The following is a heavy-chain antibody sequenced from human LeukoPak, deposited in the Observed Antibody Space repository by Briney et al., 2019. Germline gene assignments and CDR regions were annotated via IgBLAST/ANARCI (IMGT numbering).Heavy chain of an antibody. Sequence: EWVANIKQDGSEKYYVDSVKGRFTISRDNAKNSLYLQMNSLRAEDTAVYYCARDRAPAPIWGQGTLVTVSS. J-gene: IGHJ4*02. CDR3: ARDRAPAPI. D-gene: IGHD3-10*01. V-gene: IGHV3-7*01. CDR2: IKQDGSEK.